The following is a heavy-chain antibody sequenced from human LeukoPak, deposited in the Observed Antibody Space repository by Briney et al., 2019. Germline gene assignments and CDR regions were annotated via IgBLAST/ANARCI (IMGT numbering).Heavy chain of an antibody. J-gene: IGHJ4*02. CDR1: GFTVRSNY. D-gene: IGHD3-22*01. CDR2: IYSGGST. V-gene: IGHV3-66*02. Sequence: SGGSLRLSCAASGFTVRSNYMSWVRQAPGKGLEWVSVIYSGGSTYYADSVKGRFTISRDNSKNTLYLQMNSLRAEDTAVYYCARGYYDSSGYYGFDYWGQGTLVTVSS. CDR3: ARGYYDSSGYYGFDY.